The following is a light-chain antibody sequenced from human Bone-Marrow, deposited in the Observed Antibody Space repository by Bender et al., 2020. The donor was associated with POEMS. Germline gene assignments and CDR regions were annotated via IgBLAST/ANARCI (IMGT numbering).Light chain of an antibody. CDR2: DVN. J-gene: IGLJ1*01. CDR1: SSDVGSYNL. V-gene: IGLV2-23*02. Sequence: QSALTQPASASGSPGQSITTSCTGTSSDVGSYNLVSWYQQHPGKAPQLILYDVNKRPSGVSNRISGSKSGNTASLTISGLQAEDEADYYCCSYVVSNTYVFGTGTKVTVL. CDR3: CSYVVSNTYV.